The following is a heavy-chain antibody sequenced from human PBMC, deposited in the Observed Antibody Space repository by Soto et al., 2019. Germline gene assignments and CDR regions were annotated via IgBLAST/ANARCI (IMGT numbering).Heavy chain of an antibody. V-gene: IGHV3-13*05. J-gene: IGHJ6*02. CDR3: ARAYLGRLPRRADYYYAMDV. CDR1: GFTFHEYA. Sequence: EVQLIESGGGWVQPGTSLRVSCAASGFTFHEYAMHWVRQAPGKGLEWVSGLGAADDPYYIASVKGRFSVSRDNAQNSLYLQMNNLRVDDTAVYFCARAYLGRLPRRADYYYAMDVWGRGTTVTVSS. D-gene: IGHD1-26*01. CDR2: LGAADDP.